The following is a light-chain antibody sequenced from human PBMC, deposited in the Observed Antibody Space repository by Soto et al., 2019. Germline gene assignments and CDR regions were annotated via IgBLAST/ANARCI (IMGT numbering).Light chain of an antibody. Sequence: QSALTQPASVSGSPGQSITLSCTGTSSDVASYDLVSWYQKHPGKAPKLMIYEGSKRPSGVSNRFSGSKSGNTASLTISGLQAEDEADYYCCSYAGGHTWVFGGGTKLTVL. CDR3: CSYAGGHTWV. V-gene: IGLV2-23*01. J-gene: IGLJ3*02. CDR1: SSDVASYDL. CDR2: EGS.